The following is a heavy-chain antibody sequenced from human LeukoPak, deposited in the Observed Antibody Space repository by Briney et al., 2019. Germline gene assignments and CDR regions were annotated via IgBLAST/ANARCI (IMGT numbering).Heavy chain of an antibody. J-gene: IGHJ4*02. CDR3: ARLYCSGGSCYSMGGSYFDY. CDR2: VFFSGNT. Sequence: SETLSLTCTVSGDSISTSSYYWGWIRQPSGKGLEWIGSVFFSGNTYYEPSLKSRVTISVATSTNQFSLNVRSVSAADTAVYYCARLYCSGGSCYSMGGSYFDYWGQGTLVTVSS. D-gene: IGHD2-15*01. CDR1: GDSISTSSYY. V-gene: IGHV4-39*07.